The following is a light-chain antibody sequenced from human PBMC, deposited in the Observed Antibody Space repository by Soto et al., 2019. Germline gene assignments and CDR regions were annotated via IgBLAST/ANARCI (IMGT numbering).Light chain of an antibody. V-gene: IGLV1-40*01. J-gene: IGLJ2*01. CDR1: SSNIGAGYD. CDR2: GNS. Sequence: QSVLTQPPSVSGAPGQRVTISCTGSSSNIGAGYDVHWYQQLPGTAPKLLIYGNSNRPSGVPDRFSGSKSGTSASLAITGLQAGDEADYYCQSYDSSLSALVVFGGGTKLTVL. CDR3: QSYDSSLSALVV.